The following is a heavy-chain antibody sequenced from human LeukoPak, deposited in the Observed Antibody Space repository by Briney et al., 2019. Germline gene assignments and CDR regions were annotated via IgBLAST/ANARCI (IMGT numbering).Heavy chain of an antibody. CDR1: GFTFSSYA. D-gene: IGHD1/OR15-1a*01. Sequence: PGRSLRLSCAASGFTFSSYAMHWVRQAPGKGPEWVALISYDGSNKYYADSVKGRFTISRDNSKNTLYLQMNSLRAEDTAVYYCARATNYGMDVWGQGTTVTVSS. CDR3: ARATNYGMDV. V-gene: IGHV3-30-3*01. J-gene: IGHJ6*02. CDR2: ISYDGSNK.